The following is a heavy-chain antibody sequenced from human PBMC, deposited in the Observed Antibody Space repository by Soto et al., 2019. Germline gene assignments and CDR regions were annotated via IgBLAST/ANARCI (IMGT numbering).Heavy chain of an antibody. CDR2: ISYDGSNK. V-gene: IGHV3-30-3*01. Sequence: QVQLVESGGGVVQPGRSLRLSCAASGFTFSSYAMHWVRQAPGKGLEWVAVISYDGSNKYYADSVKGRFTISRDNSKNTLYLQMNSLRAEDTAVYYCARDPIVVVTAPFDGEYFDYWGHGTLVTVSS. CDR1: GFTFSSYA. D-gene: IGHD2-21*02. CDR3: ARDPIVVVTAPFDGEYFDY. J-gene: IGHJ4*01.